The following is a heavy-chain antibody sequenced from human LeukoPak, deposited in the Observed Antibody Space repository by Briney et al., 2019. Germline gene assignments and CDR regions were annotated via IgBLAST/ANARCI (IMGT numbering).Heavy chain of an antibody. CDR3: ARPEGEPYFDWLYYFDY. CDR1: GFTFSSYE. J-gene: IGHJ4*02. V-gene: IGHV3-48*03. D-gene: IGHD3-9*01. Sequence: PGGSLRLSCAASGFTFSSYEMNWVRQAPGKGLAWVSYISSSGSSLYYADSVKGRFTISRDNAKNSLYLQMNSLRAEDTAVYYCARPEGEPYFDWLYYFDYWGQGTLVTVSS. CDR2: ISSSGSSL.